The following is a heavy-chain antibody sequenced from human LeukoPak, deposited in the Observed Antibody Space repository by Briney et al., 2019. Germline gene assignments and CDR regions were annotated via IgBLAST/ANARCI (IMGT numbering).Heavy chain of an antibody. J-gene: IGHJ6*02. D-gene: IGHD3-9*01. Sequence: PGRSLRLSCAASGFTFSSYGMHWVRQAPGKGLEWVAVIWYDGSNKYYADSVKGRFTISRDNSKNTLYLQMNSLRAEDTALYYCAKDIRRYFDWLPLNYYYYYGMDVWGQGTTVTVSS. CDR1: GFTFSSYG. CDR2: IWYDGSNK. CDR3: AKDIRRYFDWLPLNYYYYYGMDV. V-gene: IGHV3-33*06.